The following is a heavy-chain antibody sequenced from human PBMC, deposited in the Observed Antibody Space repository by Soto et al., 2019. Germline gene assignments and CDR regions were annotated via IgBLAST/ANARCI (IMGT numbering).Heavy chain of an antibody. CDR2: ISYDESNK. J-gene: IGHJ1*01. CDR3: TKGVVVITSYFQH. CDR1: GFTFSSYG. V-gene: IGHV3-30*18. D-gene: IGHD3-22*01. Sequence: GRSLRLSCAPSGFTFSSYGMHWVRQAPGKGLEWVAVISYDESNKYYADSVKGRFTISRDNSKNTLYLQMNSLRAEDTAVYYCTKGVVVITSYFQHWGQGTLVTXSS.